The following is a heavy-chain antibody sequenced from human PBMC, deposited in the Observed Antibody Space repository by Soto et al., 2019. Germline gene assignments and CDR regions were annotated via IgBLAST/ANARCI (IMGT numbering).Heavy chain of an antibody. CDR3: VTDWRKDSSGYYPFDF. D-gene: IGHD3-22*01. J-gene: IGHJ4*02. Sequence: ASVKVSCKVSGYTLTELSMHWVRQTPGKGLEWMGGFNPEDGETIYAQKFQGRVTMTEDTSTDTAYMDLSSLRSEDTAVYYCVTDWRKDSSGYYPFDFWGQGTLVTVSS. CDR2: FNPEDGET. V-gene: IGHV1-24*01. CDR1: GYTLTELS.